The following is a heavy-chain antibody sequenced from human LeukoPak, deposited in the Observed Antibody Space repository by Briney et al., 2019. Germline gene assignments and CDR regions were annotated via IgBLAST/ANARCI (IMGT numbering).Heavy chain of an antibody. CDR3: AKDLRYSSGLPDY. J-gene: IGHJ4*02. D-gene: IGHD6-19*01. CDR2: ISYDGSNK. Sequence: GGSLRLSCAASGFTFSSYGMHWVRQAPGKGLEWVAVISYDGSNKYYADSVKGRFTISRDNSKNTLYLQMNSLRAEDTAVYYCAKDLRYSSGLPDYWGQGTLVTVSS. V-gene: IGHV3-30*18. CDR1: GFTFSSYG.